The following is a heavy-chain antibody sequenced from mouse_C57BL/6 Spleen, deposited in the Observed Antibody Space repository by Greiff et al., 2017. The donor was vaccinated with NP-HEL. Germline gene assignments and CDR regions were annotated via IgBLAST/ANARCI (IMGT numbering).Heavy chain of an antibody. CDR3: ARGDGYYSFAY. V-gene: IGHV1-80*01. D-gene: IGHD2-3*01. Sequence: VKLQESGAELVKPGASVKISCKASGYAFSSYWMNWVKQRPGKGLEWIGQIYPGDGDTNYNGKFKGKATLTADKSSSTAYMQLSSLTSEDSAVYFCARGDGYYSFAYWGQGTLVTVSA. CDR2: IYPGDGDT. J-gene: IGHJ3*01. CDR1: GYAFSSYW.